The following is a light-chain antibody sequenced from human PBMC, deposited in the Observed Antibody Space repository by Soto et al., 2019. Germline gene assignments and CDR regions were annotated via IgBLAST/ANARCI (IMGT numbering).Light chain of an antibody. V-gene: IGLV2-8*01. Sequence: QSALTQPPSASGSPGQSVTISCTGTSSDVGAYNYVSWYQQHPGKASKLMIYEVNKRPSGVPDRFSGSKSGNTASLTVSGLKAEDEADYYCRSYAGSNSFGVFGPGTKLTVL. CDR1: SSDVGAYNY. CDR2: EVN. CDR3: RSYAGSNSFGV. J-gene: IGLJ1*01.